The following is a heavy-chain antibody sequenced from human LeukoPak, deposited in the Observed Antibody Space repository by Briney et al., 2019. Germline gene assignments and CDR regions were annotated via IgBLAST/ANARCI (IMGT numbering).Heavy chain of an antibody. V-gene: IGHV1-2*02. CDR1: GYTFTGYY. J-gene: IGHJ3*02. CDR2: INPNSGGT. D-gene: IGHD6-19*01. Sequence: ASVTVSCKASGYTFTGYYMHWVRQAPGQGLEWMGWINPNSGGTNYAQKFQGRVTMTRDTSISTAYMELSRLRSDDTAVYYCASAYEWMGAFDIWGQGTMVTVSS. CDR3: ASAYEWMGAFDI.